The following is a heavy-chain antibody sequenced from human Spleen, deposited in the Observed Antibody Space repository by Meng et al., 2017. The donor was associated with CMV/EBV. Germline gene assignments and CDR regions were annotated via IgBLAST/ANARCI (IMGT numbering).Heavy chain of an antibody. J-gene: IGHJ4*02. CDR1: GFTFSDYA. V-gene: IGHV3-30-3*01. D-gene: IGHD6-25*01. Sequence: GESLKISCAASGFTFSDYAMHWVRQAPGKGLEWVAVISYDGSNKYYADSVKGRFTISRDNSKNTLYLQMNSLRAEDTAVYYCARGDSSGWPFLGWDFDYWGQGTLVTVSS. CDR2: ISYDGSNK. CDR3: ARGDSSGWPFLGWDFDY.